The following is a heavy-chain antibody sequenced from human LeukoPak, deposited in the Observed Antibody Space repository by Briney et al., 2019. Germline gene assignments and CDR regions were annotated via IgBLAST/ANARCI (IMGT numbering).Heavy chain of an antibody. CDR3: ARRFVGYDSSWGASDI. CDR2: MYYSGST. Sequence: PSETLSLTCTVSGGSISGYYWSWIRQPPGKGLEWIGYMYYSGSTNYNPSLKSRVTISVDTSKNQFSLKLSSVTAADTAVYYCARRFVGYDSSWGASDIWGLGTMVTVSS. D-gene: IGHD6-13*01. CDR1: GGSISGYY. V-gene: IGHV4-59*08. J-gene: IGHJ3*02.